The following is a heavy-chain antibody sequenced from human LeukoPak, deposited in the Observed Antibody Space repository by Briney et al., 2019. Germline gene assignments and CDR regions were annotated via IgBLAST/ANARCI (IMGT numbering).Heavy chain of an antibody. CDR2: INWNGGSK. D-gene: IGHD4-11*01. Sequence: GGSLRLSCAASGFTFDDYGMSWVRQVPGKGLEWVSGINWNGGSKGYADSVKGRFTISRDNAKNSLYLQMNSLRAEDTALYYCAREGVYSNYVVFYYYMDVWGKGTTVTVSS. J-gene: IGHJ6*03. CDR1: GFTFDDYG. V-gene: IGHV3-20*04. CDR3: AREGVYSNYVVFYYYMDV.